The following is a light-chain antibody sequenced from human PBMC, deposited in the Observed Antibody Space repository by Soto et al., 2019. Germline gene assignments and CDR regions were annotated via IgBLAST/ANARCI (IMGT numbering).Light chain of an antibody. CDR2: EVS. CDR1: SSDVGGYNY. Sequence: QSALTQPASVSGSPGQSITISCTGTSSDVGGYNYVSWYQQHPGKAPKLMIYEVSNRPSGVSNRFSGSKSGNTASLTISGLQDEDEADYYCNSYTTSTTLVFGGGTKVTVL. J-gene: IGLJ2*01. CDR3: NSYTTSTTLV. V-gene: IGLV2-14*01.